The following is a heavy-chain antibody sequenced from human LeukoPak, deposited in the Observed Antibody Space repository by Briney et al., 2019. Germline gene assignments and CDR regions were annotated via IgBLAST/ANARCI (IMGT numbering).Heavy chain of an antibody. CDR3: AHVIAVAGTTTDAFDI. CDR2: INTNSGGT. V-gene: IGHV1-2*02. J-gene: IGHJ3*02. D-gene: IGHD6-19*01. Sequence: ASVKVFCKASGYXFNGYYIHWVRQAPGQGLDSMLWINTNSGGTNYAQKFQGRVTMTRDTSISTAYMELSRLRSDDTAVYYCAHVIAVAGTTTDAFDIWGQGTMVTVSS. CDR1: GYXFNGYY.